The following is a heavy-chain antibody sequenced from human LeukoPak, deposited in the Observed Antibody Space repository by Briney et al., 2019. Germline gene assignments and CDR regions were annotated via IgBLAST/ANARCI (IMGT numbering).Heavy chain of an antibody. J-gene: IGHJ4*02. CDR3: AKDHYWSIDY. CDR2: IKGDGIST. D-gene: IGHD3-3*01. V-gene: IGHV3-74*01. CDR1: GFPFSSNW. Sequence: GGSLRLSCVASGFPFSSNWMHWVRHAPGQGLVWVSRIKGDGISTNYADSVKGRFTISRDIAKNTLYLQMNSLRAEDTGVYYCAKDHYWSIDYWGRGTLVTVSS.